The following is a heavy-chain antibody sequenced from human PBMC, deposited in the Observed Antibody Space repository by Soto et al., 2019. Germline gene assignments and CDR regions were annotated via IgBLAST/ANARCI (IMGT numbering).Heavy chain of an antibody. CDR1: GYSFKNYA. V-gene: IGHV1-3*01. CDR3: ARDARTISGAVTLDY. D-gene: IGHD3-3*02. CDR2: SNEDSGNT. Sequence: QVQLVQSGPEVKRPGASVRISCRTAGYSFKNYAIHWVRQAPGKKLERMGWSNEDSGNTRDSHKFQGRMSIARETSASTSYLDMRSLTSEDTAVYFCARDARTISGAVTLDYWGPGTLVTVSS. J-gene: IGHJ4*02.